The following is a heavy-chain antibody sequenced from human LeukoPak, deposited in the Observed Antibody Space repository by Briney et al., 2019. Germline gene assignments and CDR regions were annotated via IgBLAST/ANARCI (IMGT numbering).Heavy chain of an antibody. V-gene: IGHV3-15*01. CDR2: IKSKNNGETT. CDR1: GFTFSNAW. J-gene: IGHJ4*02. Sequence: PGGSLRLSCAGSGFTFSNAWMNWVRQAPGKGLEWVGRIKSKNNGETTDYGAPVKDRFTISRDDSKNTLYLQINSLKTEDTALYYCTTDLSLTYWGRGTLVTVSS. D-gene: IGHD4/OR15-4a*01. CDR3: TTDLSLTY.